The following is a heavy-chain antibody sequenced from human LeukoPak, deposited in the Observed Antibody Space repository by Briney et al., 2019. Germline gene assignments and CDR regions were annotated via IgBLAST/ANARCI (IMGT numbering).Heavy chain of an antibody. CDR1: GGSISSYY. Sequence: SETLSLTCTISGGSISSYYWSWIRQPPGKGLEWIGYIYYSGSTNYNPSLKSRVTISVDTSKNQFSLKLSSVTAADTAVYYCARLIGGSGIDWGQGTLVTVSS. CDR2: IYYSGST. V-gene: IGHV4-59*01. CDR3: ARLIGGSGID. D-gene: IGHD3-10*01. J-gene: IGHJ4*02.